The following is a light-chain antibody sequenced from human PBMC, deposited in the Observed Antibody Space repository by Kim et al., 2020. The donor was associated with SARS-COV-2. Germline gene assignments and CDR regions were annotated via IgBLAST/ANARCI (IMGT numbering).Light chain of an antibody. Sequence: SSELTQDPVVSVPFGQTVRITCQGDSLRRYYASWYQQKPGQAPVIVIYGKNNRTSGIPDRFSGSSSGNTASLTITGAQAEDEADYYCNSRDSSGNHLDWVFGGGTQLTVL. V-gene: IGLV3-19*01. CDR1: SLRRYY. CDR2: GKN. J-gene: IGLJ3*02. CDR3: NSRDSSGNHLDWV.